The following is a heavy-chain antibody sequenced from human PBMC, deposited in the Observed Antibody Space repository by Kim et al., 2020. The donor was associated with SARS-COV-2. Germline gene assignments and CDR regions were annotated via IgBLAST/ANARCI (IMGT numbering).Heavy chain of an antibody. CDR2: IKEDGSVK. D-gene: IGHD6-13*01. CDR1: GFTFRSYW. V-gene: IGHV3-7*03. J-gene: IGHJ4*02. Sequence: GGSLRLSCAASGFTFRSYWMSWVRQAPGKGLEWVANIKEDGSVKQYVDSVKGRFTISRDNAKNSLYPQMNSLRADDTAVYYCARDGVLSYTSSWDYWGQGTLVTVSS. CDR3: ARDGVLSYTSSWDY.